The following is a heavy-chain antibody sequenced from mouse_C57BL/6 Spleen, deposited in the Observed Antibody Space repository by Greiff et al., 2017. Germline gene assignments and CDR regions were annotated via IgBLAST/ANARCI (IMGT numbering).Heavy chain of an antibody. D-gene: IGHD2-2*01. CDR1: GFTFSDYG. CDR3: ARPSYYGYDGAWFAY. J-gene: IGHJ3*01. Sequence: EVQLQESGGGLVKPGGSLKLSCAASGFTFSDYGMHWVRQAPEKGLEWVAYISSGSSTIYYADTVKGRFTISRDNAKNTLFLQMTSLRSEDTAMYYCARPSYYGYDGAWFAYWGQGTLVTVSA. V-gene: IGHV5-17*01. CDR2: ISSGSSTI.